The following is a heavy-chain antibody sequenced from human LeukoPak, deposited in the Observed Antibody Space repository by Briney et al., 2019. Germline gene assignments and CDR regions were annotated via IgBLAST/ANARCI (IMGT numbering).Heavy chain of an antibody. D-gene: IGHD3-10*01. J-gene: IGHJ4*02. CDR2: INPNSGGT. V-gene: IGHV1-2*02. Sequence: ASVKVSCKASGYTFTGYYMHWVRQAPGQGLEWMGWINPNSGGTNYAQKFQGRVTMTRDTSISTAYMELSRLRSDGTAVYYCARYEWFGELEFDYWGQGTLVTVSS. CDR3: ARYEWFGELEFDY. CDR1: GYTFTGYY.